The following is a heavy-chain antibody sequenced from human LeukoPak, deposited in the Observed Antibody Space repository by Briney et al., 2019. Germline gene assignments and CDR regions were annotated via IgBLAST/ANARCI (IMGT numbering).Heavy chain of an antibody. CDR3: TTLSITMIVTGGY. J-gene: IGHJ4*02. Sequence: PGGSLRLSCTASGFMFGDYPMSWFRRAPGKGLEWVGFVRSKAYGGTTEYAASVKGRFTISRDDSKNTLYLQMNSLKTEDTAVYYCTTLSITMIVTGGYWGQGTLVTVSS. V-gene: IGHV3-49*03. CDR1: GFMFGDYP. CDR2: VRSKAYGGTT. D-gene: IGHD3-22*01.